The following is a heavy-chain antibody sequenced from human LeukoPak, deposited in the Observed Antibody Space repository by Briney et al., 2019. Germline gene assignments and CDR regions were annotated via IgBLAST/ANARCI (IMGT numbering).Heavy chain of an antibody. J-gene: IGHJ4*02. V-gene: IGHV1-69*06. Sequence: SVKVSCKASGYTFTSHAMHWVRQAPGQRLEWMGGIIPIFGTANYAQKFQGRVTITADKSTSTAYMELSSLRSEDTAVYYCASTVTTSRGPDYWGQGTLVTVSS. CDR1: GYTFTSHA. CDR3: ASTVTTSRGPDY. D-gene: IGHD4-17*01. CDR2: IIPIFGTA.